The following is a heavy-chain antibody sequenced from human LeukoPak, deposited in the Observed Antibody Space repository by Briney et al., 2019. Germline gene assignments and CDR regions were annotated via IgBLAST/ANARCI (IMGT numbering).Heavy chain of an antibody. CDR1: GYTFTSYG. Sequence: ASVKVSCKASGYTFTSYGISWVRQAPGQGLEWMGWISAYNGNTNYAQKLQGRVTMTTDTSTSTAYMELRSLRSDDSAVYSCARDPPTHYYDSSGYLDYWGQGTLVTVSS. CDR3: ARDPPTHYYDSSGYLDY. CDR2: ISAYNGNT. D-gene: IGHD3-22*01. V-gene: IGHV1-18*01. J-gene: IGHJ4*02.